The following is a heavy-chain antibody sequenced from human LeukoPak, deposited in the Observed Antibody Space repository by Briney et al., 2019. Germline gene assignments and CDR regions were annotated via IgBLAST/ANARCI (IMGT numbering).Heavy chain of an antibody. J-gene: IGHJ5*02. CDR3: ARVMTAITNWFDP. CDR1: GFTVSSNY. Sequence: PGGSLRLSCAASGFTVSSNYVSWVRQAPGKGLEWVSSIYRDGSTYYADSVKGRFTISRDNSKNTLNLQMNNLRVEDTAVYYCARVMTAITNWFDPWGKGTLVTVSS. D-gene: IGHD2-21*02. CDR2: IYRDGST. V-gene: IGHV3-66*01.